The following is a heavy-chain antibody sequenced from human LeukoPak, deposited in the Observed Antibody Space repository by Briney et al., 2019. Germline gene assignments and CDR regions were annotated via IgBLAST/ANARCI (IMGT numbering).Heavy chain of an antibody. Sequence: SETLSLTCTVSGGSISSYYWSWIRQPAGKGLEWIGRLYTSGSTYYNPSLKSRVTISVDTSKNQFSLKLRSVTAADTAVYYCARPHNWNYPYYFDYWGQGTLVTVPS. CDR1: GGSISSYY. J-gene: IGHJ4*02. CDR3: ARPHNWNYPYYFDY. CDR2: LYTSGST. V-gene: IGHV4-4*07. D-gene: IGHD1-7*01.